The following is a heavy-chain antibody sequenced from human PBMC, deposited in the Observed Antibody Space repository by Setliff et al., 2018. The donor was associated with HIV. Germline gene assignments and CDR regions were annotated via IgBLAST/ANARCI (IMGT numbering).Heavy chain of an antibody. D-gene: IGHD2-8*01. CDR1: GYTFTSYA. J-gene: IGHJ6*03. Sequence: RASVKVSCKASGYTFTSYAMNWVRQAPGQGLEWMGWINTNTGNPTYAQGFTGRFVFSLDTSVSTAYLQISSLTAEDTAVSSCALCLGVRPGPHCYLVVWGKGTTVTVSS. CDR2: INTNTGNP. CDR3: ALCLGVRPGPHCYLVV. V-gene: IGHV7-4-1*02.